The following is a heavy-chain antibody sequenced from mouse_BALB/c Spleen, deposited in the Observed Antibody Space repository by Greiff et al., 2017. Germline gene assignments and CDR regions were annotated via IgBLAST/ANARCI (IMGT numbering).Heavy chain of an antibody. Sequence: EVKLVESGGGLVQPGGSLRLSCATSGFTFTDYYMSWVRQPPGKALEWLGFIRNKANGYTTEYSASVKGRFTISRDNSQSILYLQMNTLRAEDSATYYCARDIRITTLFDYWGQGTTLTVSS. CDR3: ARDIRITTLFDY. V-gene: IGHV7-3*02. CDR2: IRNKANGYTT. D-gene: IGHD2-4*01. CDR1: GFTFTDYY. J-gene: IGHJ2*01.